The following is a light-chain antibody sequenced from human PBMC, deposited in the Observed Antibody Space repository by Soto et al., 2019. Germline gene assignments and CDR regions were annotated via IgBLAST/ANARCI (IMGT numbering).Light chain of an antibody. V-gene: IGLV1-40*01. J-gene: IGLJ2*01. CDR3: QSYDSSLV. CDR1: SSNIGAGYD. CDR2: GNI. Sequence: QSVLTQPTSVSGAPGQRVTISCTGSSSNIGAGYDVHWYQQVPGTAPKLLIYGNINRPSGVPDRFSGSKSGTSASLAITGLQAEDEAEYYCQSYDSSLVFGGGTKLTVL.